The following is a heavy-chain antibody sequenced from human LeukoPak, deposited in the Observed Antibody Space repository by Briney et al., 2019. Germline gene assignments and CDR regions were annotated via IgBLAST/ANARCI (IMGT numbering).Heavy chain of an antibody. CDR3: AANSADYNTLGSSYKV. D-gene: IGHD3-10*01. V-gene: IGHV4-59*08. CDR2: IYYSGST. Sequence: SETLSLTCTVSGGSISSYYWSWIRQPPGKGLEWIGYIYYSGSTNYNPSLKSRVTISVDTSKNQFSLKLNSVTAADTAVFYCAANSADYNTLGSSYKVWGQGTLVTVSS. J-gene: IGHJ4*02. CDR1: GGSISSYY.